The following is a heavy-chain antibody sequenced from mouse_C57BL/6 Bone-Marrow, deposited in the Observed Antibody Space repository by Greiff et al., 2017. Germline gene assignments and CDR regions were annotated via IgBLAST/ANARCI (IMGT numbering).Heavy chain of an antibody. J-gene: IGHJ2*01. CDR2: ISSGGDYI. D-gene: IGHD1-1*01. CDR3: TRGRLRYYFDY. V-gene: IGHV5-9-1*02. Sequence: DVHLVESGEGLVKPGGSLKLSCAASGFTFSSYAMSWVRQTPEKRLAWVAYISSGGDYIYYAATVKGRFTISRDNARNTLYLQMSSLKSEDTAMYYCTRGRLRYYFDYWGQGTTLTVSS. CDR1: GFTFSSYA.